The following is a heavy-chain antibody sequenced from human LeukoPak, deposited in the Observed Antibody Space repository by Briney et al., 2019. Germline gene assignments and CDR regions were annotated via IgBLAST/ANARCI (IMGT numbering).Heavy chain of an antibody. CDR1: GYTFSDYY. D-gene: IGHD3-9*01. Sequence: AAVKVSCKASGYTFSDYYIHWVRQAPGQGPEWVGWMNPTSGGTKFAQKFQDRVTMTRDTSISTAYMDLTRLKPDDTAVYYCARARVVLRYIGESMDVWGQGTTVTVSS. V-gene: IGHV1-2*02. J-gene: IGHJ6*02. CDR2: MNPTSGGT. CDR3: ARARVVLRYIGESMDV.